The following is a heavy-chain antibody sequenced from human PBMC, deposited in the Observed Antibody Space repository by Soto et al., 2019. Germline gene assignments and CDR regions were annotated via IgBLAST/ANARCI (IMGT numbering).Heavy chain of an antibody. D-gene: IGHD2-2*01. CDR1: GYTFTSYG. J-gene: IGHJ3*02. Sequence: GASVKVSCKASGYTFTSYGISWVRQAPGQGLEWMGWISAYNGNTNYAQKLQGRVTMTTDTSTSTAYMELRSLRSNDTAVYYCAGENIVVVPAQENAFDIWGQGTMVTVSS. CDR3: AGENIVVVPAQENAFDI. V-gene: IGHV1-18*01. CDR2: ISAYNGNT.